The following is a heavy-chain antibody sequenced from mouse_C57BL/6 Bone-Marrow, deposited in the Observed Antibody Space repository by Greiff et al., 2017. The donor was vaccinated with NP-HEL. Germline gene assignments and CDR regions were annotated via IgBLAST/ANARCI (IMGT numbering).Heavy chain of an antibody. D-gene: IGHD1-1*01. CDR1: GYTFTDYY. CDR3: ASHYYGSSPGFAY. CDR2: INPNNGGT. Sequence: EVKLVESGPELVKPGASVKMSCKASGYTFTDYYMHWVKQSHGKSLEWIGIINPNNGGTSYNQKFKGKATLTVNKSSSTAYMELRSLTSEDSAVYYCASHYYGSSPGFAYWGQGTLVTVSA. V-gene: IGHV1-22*01. J-gene: IGHJ3*01.